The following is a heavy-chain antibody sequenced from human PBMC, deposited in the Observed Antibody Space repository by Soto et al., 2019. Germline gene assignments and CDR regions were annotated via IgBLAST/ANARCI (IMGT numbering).Heavy chain of an antibody. V-gene: IGHV4-31*03. D-gene: IGHD2-2*02. CDR2: IYYSGST. J-gene: IGHJ5*02. Sequence: SETLSLTCTVSGGSISSGGYYWSWIGQHPGKGLEWIGYIYYSGSTYYNPSLKSRVTISVDTSKNQFSLKLSSVTAADTAVYYCARDACSSTSCYSRWFDPWGQGTLVTVSS. CDR3: ARDACSSTSCYSRWFDP. CDR1: GGSISSGGYY.